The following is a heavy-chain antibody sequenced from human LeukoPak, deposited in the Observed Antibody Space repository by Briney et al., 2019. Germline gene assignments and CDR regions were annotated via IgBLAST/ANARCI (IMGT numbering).Heavy chain of an antibody. CDR2: ISGGSSGST. CDR3: AKHVSSVRNIDY. CDR1: GFTFSDYA. V-gene: IGHV3-23*01. D-gene: IGHD6-19*01. J-gene: IGHJ4*02. Sequence: GGSLRLSCAASGFTFSDYAMSWVRQAPGKGLEWLSVISGGSSGSTYYADSVTGRFTVSRDNSKNTVDLQMNNLRVDDTAIYYCAKHVSSVRNIDYWGQGILVTVSS.